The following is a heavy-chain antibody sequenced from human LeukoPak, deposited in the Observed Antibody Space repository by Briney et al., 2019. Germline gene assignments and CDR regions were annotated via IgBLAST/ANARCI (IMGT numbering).Heavy chain of an antibody. CDR2: IYYSGSA. V-gene: IGHV4-59*01. CDR1: GGSISSYY. J-gene: IGHJ4*02. CDR3: ARGMDYGDYGIFDY. Sequence: PSETLSLTCTVSGGSISSYYWSWIRQPPGKGLEWIGYIYYSGSANYNPSLKSRVTISVDTSKNQYSQKLSSVTEADTAAYYCARGMDYGDYGIFDYWGQGTLVTVSS. D-gene: IGHD4-17*01.